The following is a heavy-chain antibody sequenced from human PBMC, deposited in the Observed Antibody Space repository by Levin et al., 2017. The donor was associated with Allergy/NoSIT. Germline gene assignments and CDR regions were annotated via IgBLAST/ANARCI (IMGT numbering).Heavy chain of an antibody. J-gene: IGHJ4*02. CDR2: ISDDGSSE. CDR1: GFTFSNYA. Sequence: GGSLRFSCAASGFTFSNYAMHWVRQAPGKGLEWVGVISDDGSSEFYIDSVKGRFTISRDNSKNRLYLQMDSLRAEDTALYYCVREIAEEGTWGQGTLVIVSS. D-gene: IGHD1-1*01. CDR3: VREIAEEGT. V-gene: IGHV3-30-3*01.